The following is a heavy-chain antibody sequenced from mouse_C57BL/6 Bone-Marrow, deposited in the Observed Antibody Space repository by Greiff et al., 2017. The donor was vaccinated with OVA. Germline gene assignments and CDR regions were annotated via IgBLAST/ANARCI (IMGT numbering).Heavy chain of an antibody. J-gene: IGHJ4*01. D-gene: IGHD4-1*01. Sequence: QVQLQQPGAELVKPGASVKLSCKASGYTFTSYWMHWVKQRPGQGLEWIGMIHPNSGSTNYNEKFKSKATLTVDKSSSTAYMQLSSLTSEDSAVYYCARGLTGTYAMDYWGQGTSVTVSS. CDR2: IHPNSGST. CDR3: ARGLTGTYAMDY. V-gene: IGHV1-64*01. CDR1: GYTFTSYW.